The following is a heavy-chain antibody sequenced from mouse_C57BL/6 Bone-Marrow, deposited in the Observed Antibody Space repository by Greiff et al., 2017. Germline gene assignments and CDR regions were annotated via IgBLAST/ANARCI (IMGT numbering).Heavy chain of an antibody. J-gene: IGHJ3*01. D-gene: IGHD2-2*01. CDR3: ARGVYYGYAWFAY. CDR2: INPSTGGT. Sequence: VQLQQSGPELVKPGASVKISCKASGYSFTGYYMNWVKQSPEKSLEWIGEINPSTGGTTSNQKFKAKATLTVDKSSSTAYMQLKSLTSEDSAVYYCARGVYYGYAWFAYWGQGTLVTVSA. CDR1: GYSFTGYY. V-gene: IGHV1-42*01.